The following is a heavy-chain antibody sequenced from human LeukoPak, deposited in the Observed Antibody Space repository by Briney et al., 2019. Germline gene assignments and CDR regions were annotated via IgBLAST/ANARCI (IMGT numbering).Heavy chain of an antibody. D-gene: IGHD5-12*01. CDR3: ARGQGSGVANKLSNFDY. V-gene: IGHV4-34*01. CDR2: INHSGST. Sequence: SETLSLTCAVYGGSFSGYYWSWIRQPPGKGLEWIGEINHSGSTNYNPSLKSRVTISVDTSKNQFSLKLSSVTAADTAVYYCARGQGSGVANKLSNFDYWGQGTLVTVSS. J-gene: IGHJ4*02. CDR1: GGSFSGYY.